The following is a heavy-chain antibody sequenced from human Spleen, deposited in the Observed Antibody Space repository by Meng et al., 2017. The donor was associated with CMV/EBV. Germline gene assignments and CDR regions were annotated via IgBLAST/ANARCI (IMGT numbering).Heavy chain of an antibody. J-gene: IGHJ6*02. Sequence: GESLKISCAASGFNFSSYSMNWVRQSPGKGLEWVSFISGRSTNIYYADSVKGRFTISRDNAKNSLYLQMNSLRAEDTAVYYCARTARKIQLWLEDYYYYGMDVWGQGTTVTVSS. CDR3: ARTARKIQLWLEDYYYYGMDV. CDR2: ISGRSTNI. V-gene: IGHV3-21*01. D-gene: IGHD5-18*01. CDR1: GFNFSSYS.